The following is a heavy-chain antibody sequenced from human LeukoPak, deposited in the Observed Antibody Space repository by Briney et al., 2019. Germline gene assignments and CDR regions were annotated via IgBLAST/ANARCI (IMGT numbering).Heavy chain of an antibody. Sequence: GALRLSCAASGFTFSSYGMSWVRQAPGKGLEWVSAISGSGGSTYYADSVKGRFTISRDNSKNTLYLQMNSLRAEDTAIYYCAKENYDSGANNFDSWGQGTLVTVSS. CDR3: AKENYDSGANNFDS. CDR1: GFTFSSYG. V-gene: IGHV3-23*01. CDR2: ISGSGGST. D-gene: IGHD3-10*01. J-gene: IGHJ4*02.